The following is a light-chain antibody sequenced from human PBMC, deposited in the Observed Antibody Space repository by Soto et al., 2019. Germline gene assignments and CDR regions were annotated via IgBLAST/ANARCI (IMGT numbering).Light chain of an antibody. CDR2: KAS. J-gene: IGKJ1*01. CDR1: QSISAW. CDR3: QHYNSYSEA. V-gene: IGKV1-5*03. Sequence: DIRMTQSPSPLSASVGDRVTITCRASQSISAWLAWYQQKPGKAPKLLIYKASTLKSGVPSRFSGSGSGTEFTLTISSLQPDDFATYYCQHYNSYSEALGQGTKVE.